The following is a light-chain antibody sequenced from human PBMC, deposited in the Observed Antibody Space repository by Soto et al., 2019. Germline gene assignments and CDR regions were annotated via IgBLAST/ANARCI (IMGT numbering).Light chain of an antibody. Sequence: EIVLTQSPGTLSVSPGERATLSCRASQSVSSKLAWYQQKPGQAPRLLFYGASTGATGIPARFSGSGSETEFTLSISSLQSEDFAVYYCQQGHNWPLTFGQGTRLEI. V-gene: IGKV3-15*01. CDR3: QQGHNWPLT. J-gene: IGKJ2*01. CDR2: GAS. CDR1: QSVSSK.